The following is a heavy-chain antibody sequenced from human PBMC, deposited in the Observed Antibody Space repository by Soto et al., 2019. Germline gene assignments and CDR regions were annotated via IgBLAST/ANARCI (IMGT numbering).Heavy chain of an antibody. CDR1: GFSLTTSGVG. J-gene: IGHJ4*02. Sequence: QITLNESGPTVVRPTETLTLTCRFSGFSLTTSGVGVGWIRQSPGKAPEWLALIYWDDDKRYSASLKSRITITKDTSKNPVVLTVSDLDPTDTATYYCAHRVLRTVFGLVTTTAIYFDFWGQGTPVAVSS. CDR2: IYWDDDK. V-gene: IGHV2-5*02. CDR3: AHRVLRTVFGLVTTTAIYFDF. D-gene: IGHD3-3*01.